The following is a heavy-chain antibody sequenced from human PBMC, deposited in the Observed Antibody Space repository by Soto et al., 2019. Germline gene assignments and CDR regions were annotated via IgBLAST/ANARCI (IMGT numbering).Heavy chain of an antibody. CDR2: ISPYTGNT. V-gene: IGHV1-18*01. D-gene: IGHD3-16*01. CDR1: GYIFVNYG. CDR3: VMVDNYVTPTPQDV. J-gene: IGHJ6*02. Sequence: QVQLVQSGDEVKKPGASVKVSCKASGYIFVNYGIAWVRQAPGQGLEWIGWISPYTGNTHSATKVQGRLTMTTDTSTSTAYMDLGSRTSDDTAVYYCVMVDNYVTPTPQDVWGQGPTVTVSS.